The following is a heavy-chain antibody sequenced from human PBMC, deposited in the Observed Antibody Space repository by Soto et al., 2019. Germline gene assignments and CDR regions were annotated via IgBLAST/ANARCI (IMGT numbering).Heavy chain of an antibody. J-gene: IGHJ6*03. CDR2: MNPNSGNT. D-gene: IGHD3-3*01. Sequence: VASVKVSCKASGYTFTSYDINWVRQATGQGLEWMGWMNPNSGNTGYAQKFQGRVTMTRNTSISTAYMELSSLRSEDTAVYYCARRAGWYDFWSGYYTPGVYYYYYMDVWGKGTTVTVSS. CDR3: ARRAGWYDFWSGYYTPGVYYYYYMDV. CDR1: GYTFTSYD. V-gene: IGHV1-8*01.